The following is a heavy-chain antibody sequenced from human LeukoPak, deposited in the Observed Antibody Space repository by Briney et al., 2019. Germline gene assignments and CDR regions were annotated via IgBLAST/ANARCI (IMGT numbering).Heavy chain of an antibody. D-gene: IGHD6-19*01. J-gene: IGHJ4*02. Sequence: GGSLRLSCAASGFTFSSYAMSWVRRAPGKGLEWVSAISGSGGSTYYTDSVKGRFTISRDNSKNTLYLQMNSLRAEDTAVYYCAKEVAVAGTTPFDYWGQGTLVTVSS. CDR3: AKEVAVAGTTPFDY. CDR1: GFTFSSYA. V-gene: IGHV3-23*01. CDR2: ISGSGGST.